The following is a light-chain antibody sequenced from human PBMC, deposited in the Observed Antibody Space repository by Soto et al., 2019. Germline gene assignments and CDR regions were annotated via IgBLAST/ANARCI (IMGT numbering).Light chain of an antibody. CDR2: DAS. J-gene: IGKJ1*01. Sequence: DIVMTQSPATLSMSPGERATLTCRASQTINNNLAWNQQKPGQAPRLLIYDASTRATGIPARFSGGGSGTEFTLTISSLQSEDFAVYYCQQYNKSPWTFGQGTKVEIK. V-gene: IGKV3-15*01. CDR3: QQYNKSPWT. CDR1: QTINNN.